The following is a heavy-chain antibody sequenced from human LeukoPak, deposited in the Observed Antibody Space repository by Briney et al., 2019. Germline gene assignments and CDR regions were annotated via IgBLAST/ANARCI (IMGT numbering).Heavy chain of an antibody. D-gene: IGHD5-24*01. CDR3: ARGEWLQLRSYFDY. CDR1: GFTFSIYW. Sequence: GGPLSLSCAASGFTFSIYWMRWVRDAPERGVECVANIKQDGSEKYYVDSVKGRFTISRDNAKNSLYLQMNSLRAEDTAVYYCARGEWLQLRSYFDYWGQGTLVTVSS. J-gene: IGHJ4*02. CDR2: IKQDGSEK. V-gene: IGHV3-7*01.